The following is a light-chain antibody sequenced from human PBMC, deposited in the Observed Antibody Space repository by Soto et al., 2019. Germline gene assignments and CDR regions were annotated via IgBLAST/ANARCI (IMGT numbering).Light chain of an antibody. J-gene: IGKJ2*02. CDR1: HDIKNY. CDR2: DAS. V-gene: IGKV1-33*01. CDR3: QQFDSVPCT. Sequence: IQMTQSPSSLSASVGDRVTLTCQASHDIKNYLIWYQQKAGRAPKLLIYDASSLGAGVSSRFSESGSGTHFTLTITSLQPEDIATYYCQQFDSVPCTFGQGTKLEI.